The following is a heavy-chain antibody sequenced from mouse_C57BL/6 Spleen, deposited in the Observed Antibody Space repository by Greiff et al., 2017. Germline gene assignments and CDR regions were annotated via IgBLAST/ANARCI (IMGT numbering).Heavy chain of an antibody. J-gene: IGHJ4*01. D-gene: IGHD2-5*01. V-gene: IGHV1-55*01. CDR2: IYPGSGST. Sequence: QVQLQQPGAELVKPGASVKMSCKASGYTFTSYWITWVKQRPGQGLEWIGDIYPGSGSTNYNEKFKSKATLTVDTSSSTAYMQLSSLTSEDSAVYYCARRTSYSNFGDAMDYWGQGTPVTVSS. CDR1: GYTFTSYW. CDR3: ARRTSYSNFGDAMDY.